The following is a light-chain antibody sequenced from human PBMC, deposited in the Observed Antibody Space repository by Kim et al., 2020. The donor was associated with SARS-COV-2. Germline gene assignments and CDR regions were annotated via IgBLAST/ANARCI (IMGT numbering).Light chain of an antibody. CDR2: WAS. Sequence: DIVMTQSPDSLAVSLGERATINCKSSQSVLYSSNNKNYLAWYQQKPGQPPKLLIYWASTRESGVPDRFSGSGFGTDFTLTISSLQAEDVAVYYCQHFRAFGQGTKVDIK. V-gene: IGKV4-1*01. CDR1: QSVLYSSNNKNY. CDR3: QHFRA. J-gene: IGKJ1*01.